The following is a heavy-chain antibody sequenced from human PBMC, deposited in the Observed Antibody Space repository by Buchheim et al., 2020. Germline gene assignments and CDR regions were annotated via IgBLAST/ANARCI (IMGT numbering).Heavy chain of an antibody. CDR3: ARRGYYYDSSGYYYFDC. D-gene: IGHD3-22*01. V-gene: IGHV4-59*08. CDR1: GGSISNYY. CDR2: IYYSGST. Sequence: QVQLQESGPGLVKPSETLSLTCTVSGGSISNYYWSRIRQPPGKGLEWIGSIYYSGSTNYNPSLKSRVTISVDTSKNQFSLKLSSVTAADTAVYYCARRGYYYDSSGYYYFDCWGQGTL. J-gene: IGHJ4*02.